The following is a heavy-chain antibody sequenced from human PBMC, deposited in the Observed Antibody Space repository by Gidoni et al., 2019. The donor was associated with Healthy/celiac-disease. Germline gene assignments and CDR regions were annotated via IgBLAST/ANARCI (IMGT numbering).Heavy chain of an antibody. D-gene: IGHD6-13*01. CDR2: ISWNSGSI. CDR3: AKVSSSSWYYYYGMDV. CDR1: GFTFDDYA. Sequence: EVQLVESGGGLVQPGRSLRLSCAASGFTFDDYAMHWVRQAPGKGLAWVSGISWNSGSIGYADSVKGRFTISRDNAKNSLYLQMNSLRAEDTALYYCAKVSSSSWYYYYGMDVWGQGTTVTVSS. V-gene: IGHV3-9*01. J-gene: IGHJ6*02.